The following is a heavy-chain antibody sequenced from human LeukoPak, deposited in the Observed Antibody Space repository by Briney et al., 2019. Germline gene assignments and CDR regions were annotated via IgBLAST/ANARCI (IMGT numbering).Heavy chain of an antibody. Sequence: GGSLRLSCAASGFRFSDFTMTWVRQAPGKGLEWVAVIWYDGSNKYYADSVKGRFTISRDNSKNTLYLQMNSLRAEDTAVYYCARESFEYSSSSGVDYWGQGTLVTVSS. D-gene: IGHD6-6*01. CDR1: GFRFSDFT. CDR3: ARESFEYSSSSGVDY. CDR2: IWYDGSNK. V-gene: IGHV3-33*08. J-gene: IGHJ4*02.